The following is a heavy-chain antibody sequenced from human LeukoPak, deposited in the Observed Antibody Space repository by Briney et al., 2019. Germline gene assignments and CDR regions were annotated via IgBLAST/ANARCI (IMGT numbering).Heavy chain of an antibody. D-gene: IGHD2-15*01. CDR3: ARIVVAATLPPDY. CDR1: GYTLTSYG. CDR2: ISVYNGNT. Sequence: ASVKVSCKASGYTLTSYGITWVRQAPGQGLEWMGWISVYNGNTNYAQKLQGRVTMTTDTSTSTAYMELRSLRSDDTAVYYCARIVVAATLPPDYWGQGTLVTVSS. J-gene: IGHJ4*02. V-gene: IGHV1-18*04.